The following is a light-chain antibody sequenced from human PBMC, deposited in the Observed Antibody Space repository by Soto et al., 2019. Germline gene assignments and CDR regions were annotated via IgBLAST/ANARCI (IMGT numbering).Light chain of an antibody. CDR1: QSISSS. J-gene: IGKJ4*01. Sequence: DIQMTQSPSSLSASVGDRVTITCRASQSISSSLNWYPQKPGKAPKLLIYAAFSLQSGIPSRFSGSGSGTDFTLIISSLQPEDFATYYCQQSYSTPLTFGGGTKVEIK. CDR2: AAF. CDR3: QQSYSTPLT. V-gene: IGKV1-39*01.